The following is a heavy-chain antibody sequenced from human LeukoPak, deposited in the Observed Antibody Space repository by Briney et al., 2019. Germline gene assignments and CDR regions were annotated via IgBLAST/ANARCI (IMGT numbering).Heavy chain of an antibody. D-gene: IGHD4-17*01. CDR2: INPSGGST. CDR1: GYTFTSYY. V-gene: IGHV1-46*01. J-gene: IGHJ6*03. CDR3: VRDSKGSVTTFSYYYYYMDV. Sequence: GASVKVSCKASGYTFTSYYMHWVRQAPGQGLEWMGIINPSGGSTSYAQKFQGRVTMTRDMSTSTVYMELSSLRSEDTAVYYCVRDSKGSVTTFSYYYYYMDVWGKGTTVTVSS.